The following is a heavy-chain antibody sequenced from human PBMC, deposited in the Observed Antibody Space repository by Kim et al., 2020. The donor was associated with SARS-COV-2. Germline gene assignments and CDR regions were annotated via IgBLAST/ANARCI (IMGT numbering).Heavy chain of an antibody. D-gene: IGHD3-10*01. V-gene: IGHV4-34*01. CDR1: GGSFSGYY. J-gene: IGHJ4*02. CDR3: ARARVPKTVTYYYGSGSYYPGLYYFDY. Sequence: SETLSLTCAVYGGSFSGYYWSWIRQPPGKGLEWIGEINHSGSTNYNPSLKSRVTISVDTSKNQFSLKLSSVTAADTAVYYCARARVPKTVTYYYGSGSYYPGLYYFDYWGQGTLVTVSS. CDR2: INHSGST.